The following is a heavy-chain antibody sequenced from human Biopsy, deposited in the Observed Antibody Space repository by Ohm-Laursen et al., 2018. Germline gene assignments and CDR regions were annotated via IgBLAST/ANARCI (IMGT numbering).Heavy chain of an antibody. CDR1: GDSISTYY. D-gene: IGHD4-23*01. Sequence: SETLSLTCTVSGDSISTYYWSWIRQPPGKGLQWIGYIYYTGNTDYNPSLQSRVTIPVDTSKNHFSLRLRSMTPADTAMYYCARGSNEYGGLYFPHWGQGTLVTVSS. V-gene: IGHV4-59*01. J-gene: IGHJ1*01. CDR3: ARGSNEYGGLYFPH. CDR2: IYYTGNT.